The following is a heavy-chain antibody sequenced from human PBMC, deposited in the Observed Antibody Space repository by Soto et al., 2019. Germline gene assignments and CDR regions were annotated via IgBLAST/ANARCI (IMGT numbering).Heavy chain of an antibody. CDR1: GGSISSSSYY. Sequence: SSETLSLTCTVSGGSISSSSYYWGWIRQPPGKGLEWIGSIYYSGSTYYNPSLKSRVTISVDTSKNQFSLKLSSVTAADTAVYYCARLPYYYGSGSYTYMDVWGKGTTVTVSS. V-gene: IGHV4-39*01. CDR2: IYYSGST. D-gene: IGHD3-10*01. J-gene: IGHJ6*03. CDR3: ARLPYYYGSGSYTYMDV.